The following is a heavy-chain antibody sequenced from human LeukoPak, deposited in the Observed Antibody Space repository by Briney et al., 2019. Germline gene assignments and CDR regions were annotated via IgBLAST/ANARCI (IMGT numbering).Heavy chain of an antibody. CDR3: ARRTYYYGSGSPDY. CDR2: INHSGST. J-gene: IGHJ4*02. Sequence: SETLSLTCTVSGGSISTSNYYWSRIRQPPGKGLEWIGEINHSGSTNYNPSLKSRVTISVDTSKNQFSLKLSSVTAADTAVYYCARRTYYYGSGSPDYWGQGTLVTVSS. D-gene: IGHD3-10*01. V-gene: IGHV4-39*07. CDR1: GGSISTSNYY.